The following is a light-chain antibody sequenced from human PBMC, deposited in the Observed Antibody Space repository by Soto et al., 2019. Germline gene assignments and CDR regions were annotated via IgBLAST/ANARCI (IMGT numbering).Light chain of an antibody. J-gene: IGKJ1*01. CDR1: RSLLHSDGYNY. CDR3: MQALQMRA. CDR2: LGS. Sequence: DIVMTQSPLSLPVTPGEPASISCRSSRSLLHSDGYNYLDWYLQRPGQSPQLLIYLGSNRASGVPDRFSGSGSGTDFTLKISRVEAENVGVYYCMQALQMRAFGQGTKVEIK. V-gene: IGKV2-28*01.